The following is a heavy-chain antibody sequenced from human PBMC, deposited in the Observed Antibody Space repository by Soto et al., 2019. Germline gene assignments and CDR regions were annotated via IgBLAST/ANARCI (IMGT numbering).Heavy chain of an antibody. D-gene: IGHD6-13*01. J-gene: IGHJ6*02. CDR3: ARGGRGIAAAGNYYYGMDV. CDR2: ISSSSSYI. Sequence: EVQLVESGGGLVKPGGSLRLSCAASGFTFSSYSMNWVRQAPGKGLEWVSSISSSSSYIYYADSVKGRFTISRDNAKNALXXQMNSLRAEDTAVYYCARGGRGIAAAGNYYYGMDVWGQGTTVTVSS. CDR1: GFTFSSYS. V-gene: IGHV3-21*01.